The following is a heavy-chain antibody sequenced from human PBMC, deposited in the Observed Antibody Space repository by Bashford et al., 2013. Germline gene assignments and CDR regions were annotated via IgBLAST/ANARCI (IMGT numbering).Heavy chain of an antibody. Sequence: GSLRLSCVTSGFTFSNYVMNWVRQAPGKGLEWVSGISGGGGSTYSADSVEGRFTISRDNSKNTLYLQMNSLRVEDTGVYYCARTDWFDPWGQGTLVTVSS. CDR1: GFTFSNYV. J-gene: IGHJ5*02. CDR3: ARTDWFDP. CDR2: ISGGGGST. V-gene: IGHV3-23*01. D-gene: IGHD1-1*01.